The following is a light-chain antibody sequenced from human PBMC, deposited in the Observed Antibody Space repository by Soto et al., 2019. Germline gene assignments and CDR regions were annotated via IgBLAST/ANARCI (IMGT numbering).Light chain of an antibody. CDR1: QSVGXY. CDR3: QQRGNWPVT. CDR2: DAS. J-gene: IGKJ1*01. Sequence: EIVLTQSPATLSLSPGERATLSCXASQSVGXYFAWYQQKPGQAPRLLIYDASNRATGIPARFSGSGSGTDFTLTISSLEPDDFAVYYCQQRGNWPVTFGQGTRVDIK. V-gene: IGKV3-11*01.